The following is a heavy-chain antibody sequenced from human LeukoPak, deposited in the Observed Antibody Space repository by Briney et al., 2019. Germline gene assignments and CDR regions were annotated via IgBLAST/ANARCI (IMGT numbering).Heavy chain of an antibody. Sequence: GGCLRLSCAASGFTFSSYGMHWVRQAPGKGLEWVAFIRYDGSNKYYADSVKGRFTISRDNSKNTLYLQMNSLRAEDTAVYYYAKWRASSEYFQHWGQGTLVTVSS. CDR3: AKWRASSEYFQH. CDR1: GFTFSSYG. CDR2: IRYDGSNK. D-gene: IGHD1-26*01. V-gene: IGHV3-30*02. J-gene: IGHJ1*01.